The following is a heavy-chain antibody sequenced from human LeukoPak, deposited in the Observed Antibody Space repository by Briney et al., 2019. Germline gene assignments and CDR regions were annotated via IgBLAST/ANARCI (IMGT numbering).Heavy chain of an antibody. CDR2: IYHSEST. CDR1: GGSISSGGYS. J-gene: IGHJ4*02. D-gene: IGHD3-16*01. Sequence: PSETLSLTCAVSGGSISSGGYSWSWIRQPPGKGLEWIGYIYHSESTYYNPSLKSRVTISVDRSKNQFSLKLSSVTAADTAVYYCARGRGLIFGYWGQGTLVTVSS. CDR3: ARGRGLIFGY. V-gene: IGHV4-30-2*01.